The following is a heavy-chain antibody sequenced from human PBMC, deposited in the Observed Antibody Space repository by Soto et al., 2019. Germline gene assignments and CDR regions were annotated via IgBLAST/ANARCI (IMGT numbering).Heavy chain of an antibody. J-gene: IGHJ5*02. V-gene: IGHV4-31*03. Sequence: SETLSLTCTVSDGSISSGGYYWSWIRQHPGKGLEWIGYIYYSGSTYYNPSLKSRVTISVDTSKNQFSLKLSSVTAADTAVYYCARGWGNWFDPWGQGTLVTVSS. D-gene: IGHD7-27*01. CDR1: DGSISSGGYY. CDR2: IYYSGST. CDR3: ARGWGNWFDP.